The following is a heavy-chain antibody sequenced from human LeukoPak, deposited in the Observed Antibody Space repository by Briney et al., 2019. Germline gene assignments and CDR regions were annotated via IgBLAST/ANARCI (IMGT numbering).Heavy chain of an antibody. V-gene: IGHV3-21*01. Sequence: PGGSLRLSCAASGFAFSTYSISWVRQAPGKGLEWVSSISSTSRYIYYADSVKGRFTISRDNAKNSLYLQMNSLRAEDTALYFCARVAAGWAPMGYYYYMDVWGKGTTVTVSS. CDR2: ISSTSRYI. CDR3: ARVAAGWAPMGYYYYMDV. J-gene: IGHJ6*03. CDR1: GFAFSTYS. D-gene: IGHD1-26*01.